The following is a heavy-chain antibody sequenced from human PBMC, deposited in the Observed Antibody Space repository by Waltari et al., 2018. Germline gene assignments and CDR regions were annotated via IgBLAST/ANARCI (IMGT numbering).Heavy chain of an antibody. CDR3: ARGGPSSDYFDY. CDR2: IYHSGST. V-gene: IGHV4-38-2*01. CDR1: GYSISSGYY. J-gene: IGHJ4*02. D-gene: IGHD6-6*01. Sequence: QVQLQESGPGLVKPSETLSLTCAVSGYSISSGYYWGWIRQPPGKGLEWIGSIYHSGSTYYNPSLKSRVTRSVDTSKNQFSLKLSSVTAADTAVYYCARGGPSSDYFDYWGQGTLVTVSS.